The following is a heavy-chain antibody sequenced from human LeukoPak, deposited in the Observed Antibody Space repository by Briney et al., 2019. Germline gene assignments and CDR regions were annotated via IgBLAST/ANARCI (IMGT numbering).Heavy chain of an antibody. CDR3: AREAVSFVAVANDGYFDF. J-gene: IGHJ4*02. V-gene: IGHV1-8*01. CDR1: GYTFTSYD. D-gene: IGHD6-19*01. Sequence: ASVKVSCKASGYTFTSYDINWVRQATGQGLEWMGWMNPNSGNTGYAQKLQGRVTMTTDTSTSTAYMELRSLRSDDTAVYYCAREAVSFVAVANDGYFDFWGQGSLVIVSS. CDR2: MNPNSGNT.